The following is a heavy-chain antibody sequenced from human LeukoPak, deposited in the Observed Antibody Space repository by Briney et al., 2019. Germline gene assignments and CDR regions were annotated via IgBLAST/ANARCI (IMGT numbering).Heavy chain of an antibody. D-gene: IGHD3-9*01. CDR1: GFTFSSYA. V-gene: IGHV3-64D*06. CDR3: VKDFSQIYDVLTGHYPFDY. J-gene: IGHJ4*02. Sequence: GGSLRLSCSASGFTFSSYAMHWVRQAPGKGLEYVSGISTNGGTTYYADSVKGRFTISRDNSKNTLYLQMSSLRAEDTAVFYCVKDFSQIYDVLTGHYPFDYWGQGTPVTVSS. CDR2: ISTNGGTT.